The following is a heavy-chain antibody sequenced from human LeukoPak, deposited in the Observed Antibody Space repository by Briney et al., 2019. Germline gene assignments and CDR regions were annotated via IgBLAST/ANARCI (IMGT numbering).Heavy chain of an antibody. V-gene: IGHV4-59*01. J-gene: IGHJ4*02. CDR2: ISYSGYT. D-gene: IGHD4-23*01. Sequence: SETLSLTCTVSGASIRSYYWSWIRQAPGKGLEWVGFISYSGYTSYSPSLKSRVAISVDTSKSQFSLRLTSMTAADTAIYYCARGRNDNGGMFFDSWAQGTLVTVSS. CDR1: GASIRSYY. CDR3: ARGRNDNGGMFFDS.